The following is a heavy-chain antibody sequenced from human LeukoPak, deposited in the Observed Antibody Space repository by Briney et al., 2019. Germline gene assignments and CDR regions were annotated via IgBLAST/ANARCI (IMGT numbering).Heavy chain of an antibody. D-gene: IGHD3-10*01. J-gene: IGHJ4*02. CDR2: IIGSGGST. CDR3: AKDARAYYYGSGNRPSDY. V-gene: IGHV3-23*01. Sequence: GGSLRLSCAASGFTFSSYGMSWVRQAPGKGLEWVSAIIGSGGSTYYADSVKGRFTISRDNSKNTLYLQMNSLRAEDTAVYYCAKDARAYYYGSGNRPSDYWGQGTLVTVSS. CDR1: GFTFSSYG.